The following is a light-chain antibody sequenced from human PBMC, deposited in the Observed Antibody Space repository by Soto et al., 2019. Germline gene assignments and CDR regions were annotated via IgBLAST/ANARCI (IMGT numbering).Light chain of an antibody. J-gene: IGLJ1*01. CDR3: SSFAASSKFV. CDR2: EVN. V-gene: IGLV2-14*01. Sequence: QSALTQPASASGSPGQSITISCTGTSSDVGGYNYVSWFQQHPGKVPKLIIYEVNNWPSGVSDRFSGSKSGNTASLTISGLQPEDEADYYCSSFAASSKFVFGTGTKLTVL. CDR1: SSDVGGYNY.